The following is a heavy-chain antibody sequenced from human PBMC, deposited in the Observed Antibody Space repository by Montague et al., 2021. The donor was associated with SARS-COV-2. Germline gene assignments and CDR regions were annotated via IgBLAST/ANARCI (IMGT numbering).Heavy chain of an antibody. D-gene: IGHD2-15*01. Sequence: SETLSLTCAVYGWSNSGYYWRRIRQPQGTGLEWTGEFYLSGSNYYNPSPKSRVTISVDTSKKQFSLKLSSVTAADTAVYYCARGLGGGSGSHFDYWGQGTLVSVAS. V-gene: IGHV4-34*01. CDR3: ARGLGGGSGSHFDY. CDR2: FYLSGSN. J-gene: IGHJ4*02. CDR1: GWSNSGYY.